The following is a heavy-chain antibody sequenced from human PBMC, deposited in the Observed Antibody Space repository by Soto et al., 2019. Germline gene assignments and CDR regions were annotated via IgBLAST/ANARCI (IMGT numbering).Heavy chain of an antibody. CDR2: IHYSGDT. CDR3: AREQGSHPDD. J-gene: IGHJ4*02. Sequence: SETLSLTCAVSGGSICSHNWWSWVRQPPGKGLEWIGEIHYSGDTNHNPPLKCSLVMSVVPSKNLLSLTLNAVTASDTAFYYCAREQGSHPDDWGQGILVTVSS. V-gene: IGHV4-4*02. D-gene: IGHD3-3*01. CDR1: GGSICSHNW.